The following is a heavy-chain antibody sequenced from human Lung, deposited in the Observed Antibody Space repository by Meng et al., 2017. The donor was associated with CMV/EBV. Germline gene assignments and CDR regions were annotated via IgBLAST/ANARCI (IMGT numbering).Heavy chain of an antibody. Sequence: SLYSYYYNWIRQPPGKGLEWIGEINHSGRTTYHPSLKSRVAISVDTSKNQFSLRLTSVTAADTAVYYCASESATSLGGRIYYYGLDVWGQGTTVTVSS. CDR2: INHSGRT. CDR1: SLYSYY. D-gene: IGHD1-26*01. CDR3: ASESATSLGGRIYYYGLDV. J-gene: IGHJ6*02. V-gene: IGHV4-34*01.